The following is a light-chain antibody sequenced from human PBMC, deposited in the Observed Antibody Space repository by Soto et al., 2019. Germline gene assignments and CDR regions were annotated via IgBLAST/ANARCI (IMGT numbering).Light chain of an antibody. CDR1: SIDFVSYNF. CDR2: EVS. V-gene: IGLV2-8*01. Sequence: QSALTQPPSVSGSPGQSVTISCTGTSIDFVSYNFVSWYQQHPGKAPKLMIYEVSKRLSGVPDRFSGSKSGNTASLTVSGLQAEDEADYYCSSYAGSNNLLFGGGTKLTVL. J-gene: IGLJ2*01. CDR3: SSYAGSNNLL.